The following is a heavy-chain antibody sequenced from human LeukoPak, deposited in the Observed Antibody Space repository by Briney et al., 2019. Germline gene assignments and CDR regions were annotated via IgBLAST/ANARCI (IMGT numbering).Heavy chain of an antibody. CDR2: ISGSGGST. D-gene: IGHD3-16*01. Sequence: PGGSLRLSCAASGFTFSSYAMSWVRQAPGKGLEWVSAISGSGGSTYYADSVKGRFTISRDNSKNTLCLQMNSLRAEDTAVYYCARSYIGGHAFDIWGQGTMVTVSS. CDR1: GFTFSSYA. V-gene: IGHV3-23*01. J-gene: IGHJ3*02. CDR3: ARSYIGGHAFDI.